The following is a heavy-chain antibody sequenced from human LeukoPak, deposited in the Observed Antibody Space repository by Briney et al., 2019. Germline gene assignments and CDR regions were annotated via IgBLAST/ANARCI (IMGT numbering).Heavy chain of an antibody. CDR2: TYYRSKWYN. V-gene: IGHV6-1*01. CDR3: ARAAPVGSSGWFN. J-gene: IGHJ4*02. CDR1: GDIVSSNSAA. Sequence: SLTLSLTCALSGDIVSSNSAAWNWIRQSPSRGLEWLGRTYYRSKWYNDYAVSVKSRITINPDTPKNQFSLQLNSVTPEDTAVYYCARAAPVGSSGWFNWGQGTLVTVSS. D-gene: IGHD6-19*01.